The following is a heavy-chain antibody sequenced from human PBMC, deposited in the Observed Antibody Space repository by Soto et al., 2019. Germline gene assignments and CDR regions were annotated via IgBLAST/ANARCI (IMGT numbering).Heavy chain of an antibody. CDR3: ARDRPGGYYDSSKGVAYFDY. J-gene: IGHJ4*02. CDR1: GYTFTSYG. Sequence: ASVKVSCKASGYTFTSYGISWVRQAPGQGLEWMGWISAYNGNTNYAQKLQGRVTMTTDTSTSTAYMELRSLRSDDTAVYYCARDRPGGYYDSSKGVAYFDYWGQGTLVTVSS. D-gene: IGHD3-22*01. V-gene: IGHV1-18*01. CDR2: ISAYNGNT.